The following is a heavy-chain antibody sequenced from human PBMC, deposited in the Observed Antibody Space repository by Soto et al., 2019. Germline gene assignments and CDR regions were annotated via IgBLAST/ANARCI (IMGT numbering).Heavy chain of an antibody. V-gene: IGHV3-23*01. Sequence: GGSLRLSCAASGFTFSSYAMSWVRQAPGKGLEWVSAISGSGGSTYYADSVKGRFTISRDNSKNTLYLQMNSLRAEDTAVYYCAKDCKVLGQYDYIWGSYRPNDAFDIWGQGTTVTVSS. CDR1: GFTFSSYA. J-gene: IGHJ3*02. CDR3: AKDCKVLGQYDYIWGSYRPNDAFDI. CDR2: ISGSGGST. D-gene: IGHD3-16*02.